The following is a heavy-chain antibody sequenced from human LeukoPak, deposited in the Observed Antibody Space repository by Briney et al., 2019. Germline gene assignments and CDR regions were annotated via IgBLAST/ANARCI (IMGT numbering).Heavy chain of an antibody. CDR1: GFTFGTYA. CDR3: VKDRAIDY. J-gene: IGHJ4*02. V-gene: IGHV3-64D*06. D-gene: IGHD3-10*01. CDR2: ISHNGGST. Sequence: GGSLRLSCSASGFTFGTYAMHWVRQAPGKGLKYISSISHNGGSTYYADSVKGRFTISRDNSQNMLYLQMSSLRPEDTAVYCCVKDRAIDYWGQGTLVTVSS.